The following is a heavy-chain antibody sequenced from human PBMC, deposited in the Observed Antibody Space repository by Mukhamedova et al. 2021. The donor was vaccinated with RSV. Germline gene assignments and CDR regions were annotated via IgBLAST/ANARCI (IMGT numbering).Heavy chain of an antibody. J-gene: IGHJ4*02. Sequence: APGKGLEWVSGISGSGANTYYADSVKGRFTISRDNSKNTLYLQMNSLRAEDTAVYYCARNPYYAFWSGYPYYFDYWAQGTLVTVSS. CDR2: ISGSGANT. V-gene: IGHV3-23*01. CDR3: ARNPYYAFWSGYPYYFDY. D-gene: IGHD3-3*01.